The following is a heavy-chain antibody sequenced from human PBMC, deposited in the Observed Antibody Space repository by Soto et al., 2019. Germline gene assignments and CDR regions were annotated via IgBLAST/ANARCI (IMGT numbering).Heavy chain of an antibody. CDR3: VHQEWNNNNFYFDL. CDR1: GFSLSTSGVA. J-gene: IGHJ2*01. CDR2: IYWDDDK. Sequence: QITLKESGPELVNPTQTLTLTCTFSGFSLSTSGVAVGWIRQPPGKALEWLSLIYWDDDKRYSPSLKSRLTITNDTSKNQVVLTMTNMDPVDTATYYCVHQEWNNNNFYFDLWGRGTLVTVSS. D-gene: IGHD4-4*01. V-gene: IGHV2-5*02.